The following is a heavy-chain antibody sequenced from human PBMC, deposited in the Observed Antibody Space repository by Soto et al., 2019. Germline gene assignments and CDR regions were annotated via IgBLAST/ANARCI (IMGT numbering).Heavy chain of an antibody. V-gene: IGHV4-39*01. D-gene: IGHD4-17*01. CDR3: ARKPRGADTVTSVRNWFYP. CDR2: IYYSGST. J-gene: IGHJ5*02. CDR1: GRSISSSSSY. Sequence: QLQLQASGPGLVKPSETLSLNCTVSGRSISSSSSYWGWIRQPQGKGLEWIGYIYYSGSTNYNPALKSRVTIYVDTSYNQFSLKLNSVTTADTAVYYCARKPRGADTVTSVRNWFYPGGQGALVTVSS.